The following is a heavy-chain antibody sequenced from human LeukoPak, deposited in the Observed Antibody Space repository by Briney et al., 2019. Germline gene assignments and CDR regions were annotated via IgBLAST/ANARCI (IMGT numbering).Heavy chain of an antibody. J-gene: IGHJ4*02. CDR2: IYTSGT. CDR3: ARDRTGMDYFDY. CDR1: GGSISSYY. Sequence: PSETLSLTCTVSGGSISSYYWSRIRQPAGKGLEWIGRIYTSGTNYNPSLKSRVTISVDRSANQFSLKVSSVTAADTALYYFARDRTGMDYFDYWGQGTLVTVSS. V-gene: IGHV4-4*07. D-gene: IGHD5-18*01.